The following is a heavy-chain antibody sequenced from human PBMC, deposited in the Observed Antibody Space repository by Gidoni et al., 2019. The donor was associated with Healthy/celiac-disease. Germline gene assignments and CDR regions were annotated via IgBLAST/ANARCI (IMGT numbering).Heavy chain of an antibody. CDR2: IFHRGRT. J-gene: IGHJ2*01. Sequence: QVQLQESGPGLLKPSETLSLTCAVSGYSISSGYYWGWIRQPPGKGLEWIGSIFHRGRTYNNPSLKSRVTISVDTSKNQFSLKLTSVTAADTAVYYCARGITGSFYWYFDLWGRGTLATVSS. CDR1: GYSISSGYY. V-gene: IGHV4-38-2*01. D-gene: IGHD1-20*01. CDR3: ARGITGSFYWYFDL.